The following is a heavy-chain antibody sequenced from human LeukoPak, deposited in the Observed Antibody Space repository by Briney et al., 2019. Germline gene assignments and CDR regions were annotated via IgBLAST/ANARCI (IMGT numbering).Heavy chain of an antibody. Sequence: ASVKVSCKASGYTFTTYYMHWVRQAPGRGLEWMGIINASGGSTSYAQKFQGRVTMTRDASTSTVYMELSSLRSEDTAVYSCARDPGSYGPSYYFDCWGQGTLVTVSS. CDR2: INASGGST. CDR3: ARDPGSYGPSYYFDC. J-gene: IGHJ4*02. D-gene: IGHD5-18*01. CDR1: GYTFTTYY. V-gene: IGHV1-46*01.